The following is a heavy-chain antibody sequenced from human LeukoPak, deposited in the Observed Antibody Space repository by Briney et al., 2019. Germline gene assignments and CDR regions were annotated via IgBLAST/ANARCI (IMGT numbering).Heavy chain of an antibody. CDR3: ARGSRWLQLDWQPFDY. D-gene: IGHD5-24*01. V-gene: IGHV1-46*01. CDR2: INPSGGST. Sequence: ASVKVSCKASGHTFTSYYMHWVRQAPGQGLEWMGIINPSGGSTSYAQKFQGRVTMTRDTSTSTVYMELSSLRSEDTALYYCARGSRWLQLDWQPFDYWGQGTLVTVSS. CDR1: GHTFTSYY. J-gene: IGHJ4*02.